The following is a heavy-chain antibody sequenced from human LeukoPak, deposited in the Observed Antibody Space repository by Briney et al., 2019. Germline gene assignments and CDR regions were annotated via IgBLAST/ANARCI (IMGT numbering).Heavy chain of an antibody. V-gene: IGHV3-30-3*01. CDR2: ISYDGSNK. CDR1: GFTFRRYA. D-gene: IGHD2-15*01. J-gene: IGHJ4*02. Sequence: PGRSLRLSCAASGFTFRRYAMHWVRQAPGKGLEWVAVISYDGSNKYYADSVKGRFTISRDNSKNTLYLQMNSLRAEDTAVYYCARDCSGGSCYSGIDYWGQGTLVTVSS. CDR3: ARDCSGGSCYSGIDY.